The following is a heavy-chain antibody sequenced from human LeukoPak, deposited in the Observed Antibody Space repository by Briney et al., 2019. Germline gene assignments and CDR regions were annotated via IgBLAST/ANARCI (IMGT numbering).Heavy chain of an antibody. V-gene: IGHV4-34*01. CDR2: INHSGRT. D-gene: IGHD2-2*01. J-gene: IGHJ6*02. CDR3: ARDVVVVPAAIHYGMDV. Sequence: SETLSLTCAVYGGSFSDYFWGWIRQPPGKGLEWIGEINHSGRTYYNPSLKSRVTISVGTSKNQFSLNLSSVTAADTAVYYCARDVVVVPAAIHYGMDVWGQRTTVTVSS. CDR1: GGSFSDYF.